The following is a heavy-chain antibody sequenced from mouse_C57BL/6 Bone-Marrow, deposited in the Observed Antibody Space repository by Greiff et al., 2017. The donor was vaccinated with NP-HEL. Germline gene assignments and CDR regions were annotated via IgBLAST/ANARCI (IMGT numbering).Heavy chain of an antibody. D-gene: IGHD1-1*01. CDR2: IWSGGST. CDR3: AGNWGNYYGSSYGYFDV. J-gene: IGHJ1*03. Sequence: VKLMESGPGLVQPSQSLSITCTVSGFSLTSYGVHWVRQSPGKGLEWLGVIWSGGSTDYNAAFISRLSISKDNSKSQVFFKMNSLQAYDTAIYYCAGNWGNYYGSSYGYFDVWGTGTTVTVSS. V-gene: IGHV2-2*01. CDR1: GFSLTSYG.